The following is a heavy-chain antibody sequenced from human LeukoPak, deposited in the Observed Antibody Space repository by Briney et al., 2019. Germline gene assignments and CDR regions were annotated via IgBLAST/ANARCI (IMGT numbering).Heavy chain of an antibody. CDR2: IYSGGST. V-gene: IGHV3-53*01. Sequence: GGSLRLSCAASGFTVSSNYMSWARQAPGKGLEWVSVIYSGGSTYYADSVKGRFTISRDNSKNTLYLQMNSLRAEDTAVYYCARSSGHSFFDYWGQGTLVTVSS. D-gene: IGHD3-22*01. CDR1: GFTVSSNY. J-gene: IGHJ4*02. CDR3: ARSSGHSFFDY.